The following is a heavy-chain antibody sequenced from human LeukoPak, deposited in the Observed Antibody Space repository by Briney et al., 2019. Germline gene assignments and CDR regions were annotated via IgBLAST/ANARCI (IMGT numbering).Heavy chain of an antibody. D-gene: IGHD6-25*01. J-gene: IGHJ4*02. V-gene: IGHV3-23*01. Sequence: GGTLRLSCAASGFTFSSYGMSWVRQAPGKGLEWVSGISGSGGRTYYADSVKGRFTISRDNSKNTLYVQMNSLRAEDTAVYYCAKSGGAVFDYWGQGILVIVSS. CDR1: GFTFSSYG. CDR3: AKSGGAVFDY. CDR2: ISGSGGRT.